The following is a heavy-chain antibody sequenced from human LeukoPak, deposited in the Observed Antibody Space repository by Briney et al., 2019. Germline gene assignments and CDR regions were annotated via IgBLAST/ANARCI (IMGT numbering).Heavy chain of an antibody. CDR1: GYTFTGYY. D-gene: IGHD3-3*01. CDR3: ARGPVLRFLEWLFTPFDY. V-gene: IGHV1-2*02. Sequence: GASVKVSCKASGYTFTGYYMHWVRQAPGQGLEWMGWINPNSGGTNYAQKFQGRVTMTRDTSISTAYVELSRLRSDDTAVYYCARGPVLRFLEWLFTPFDYWGQGTLVTVSS. J-gene: IGHJ4*02. CDR2: INPNSGGT.